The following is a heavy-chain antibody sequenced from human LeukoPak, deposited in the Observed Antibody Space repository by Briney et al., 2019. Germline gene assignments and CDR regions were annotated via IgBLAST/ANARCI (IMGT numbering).Heavy chain of an antibody. CDR2: ISSSSSYI. V-gene: IGHV3-21*01. J-gene: IGHJ4*02. CDR3: ARRIDYGGNPVDG. D-gene: IGHD4-23*01. Sequence: GGFLRLSCAASGFTFSSYGMHWVRQAPGKGLEWVSSISSSSSYIYYADSVKGRFTISRDNAKNSLYLQMNSLRAEDTAVYYCARRIDYGGNPVDGWGQGTLVTVSS. CDR1: GFTFSSYG.